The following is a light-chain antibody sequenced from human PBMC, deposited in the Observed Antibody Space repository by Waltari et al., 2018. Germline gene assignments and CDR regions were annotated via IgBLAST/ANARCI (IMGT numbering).Light chain of an antibody. J-gene: IGLJ2*01. CDR1: RRSVRGYNS. V-gene: IGLV2-14*03. CDR3: SSRTRNSEYVI. CDR2: DVT. Sequence: QSALTQPASVSGSPGQSITISCTGTRRSVRGYNSLSWYHPHPRTPPPAPVYYQSTPAYQHHPGKPPEVMIFDVTKRPSGVSNRFSGSKSGNTTSLTISGLQAEDEADYYCSSRTRNSEYVIFGGGTKLTVL.